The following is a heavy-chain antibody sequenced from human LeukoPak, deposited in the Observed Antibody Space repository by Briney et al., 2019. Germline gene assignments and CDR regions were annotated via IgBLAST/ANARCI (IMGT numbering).Heavy chain of an antibody. Sequence: GGSLRLSCAASGFTFSSYSMNWVRQAPGKGLEWVSHITASGTAMFYADSVKGRFTISRDNAKNTVYLQMNSLRAEDTAVYYCVSFYETYWGRGTLVTVSS. J-gene: IGHJ4*02. CDR3: VSFYETY. CDR2: ITASGTAM. D-gene: IGHD2/OR15-2a*01. CDR1: GFTFSSYS. V-gene: IGHV3-48*01.